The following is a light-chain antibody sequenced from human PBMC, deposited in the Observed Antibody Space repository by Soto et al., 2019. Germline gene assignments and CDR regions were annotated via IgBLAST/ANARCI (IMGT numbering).Light chain of an antibody. CDR3: TSYITSSVLRYV. CDR2: DVS. J-gene: IGLJ1*01. CDR1: NSDVGGYNY. Sequence: QTVLAQPASVSGSPGQSITISCTGTNSDVGGYNYVSWFRQHPDKANKLVIYDVSNRPSGVSSRFYGSKSGNTASLTIPVLQAEDEADYYCTSYITSSVLRYVFGTGIKVTVL. V-gene: IGLV2-14*01.